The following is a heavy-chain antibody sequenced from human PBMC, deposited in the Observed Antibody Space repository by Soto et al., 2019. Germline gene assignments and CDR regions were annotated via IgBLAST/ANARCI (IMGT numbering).Heavy chain of an antibody. V-gene: IGHV3-23*01. CDR1: GFTFSSYA. J-gene: IGHJ5*02. CDR2: ISGSGGST. CDR3: AKKGPELLWFGELEFDP. Sequence: GGSLRLSCAASGFTFSSYAMSWVRQAPGKGLEWVSAISGSGGSTYYADSVKGRFTISRDNSKNTLYLQMNSLRAEDTAVYYCAKKGPELLWFGELEFDPWGQGTLVTVSS. D-gene: IGHD3-10*01.